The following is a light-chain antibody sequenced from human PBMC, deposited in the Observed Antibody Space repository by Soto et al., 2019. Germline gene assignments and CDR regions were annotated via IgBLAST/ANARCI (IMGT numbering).Light chain of an antibody. J-gene: IGKJ1*01. CDR2: DAS. Sequence: DIQMTQSPSTLSASVGDRVTITCRASQSISSWLAWYQQKPGKAPKLLIYDASSLASGVPSRFSGSGSGTEFTLTISSLQPDDFAPDYCQQYNSYPWTFGQGTKVEIK. V-gene: IGKV1-5*01. CDR3: QQYNSYPWT. CDR1: QSISSW.